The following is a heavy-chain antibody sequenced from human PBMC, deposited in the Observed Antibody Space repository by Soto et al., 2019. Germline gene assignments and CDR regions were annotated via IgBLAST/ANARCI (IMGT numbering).Heavy chain of an antibody. CDR3: PTVSAFLLNRTSDL. CDR2: MYHSGST. J-gene: IGHJ2*01. V-gene: IGHV4-30-2*01. Sequence: GGSRSWIRQPPGKGLEWIGYMYHSGSTYYNPSLKSRVTISIDRSKNQFSLKLSSLSPADAGVCYYPTVSAFLLNRTSDL. D-gene: IGHD2-15*01. CDR1: GGS.